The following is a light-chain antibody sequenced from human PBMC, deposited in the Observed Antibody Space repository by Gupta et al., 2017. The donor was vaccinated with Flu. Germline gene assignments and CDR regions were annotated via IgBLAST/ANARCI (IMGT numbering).Light chain of an antibody. V-gene: IGKV3-11*01. CDR1: QSVNKF. Sequence: ESATLSCRASQSVNKFLAWYQQKPGQAPRLLIYDTSNRATGIPARLSGSGSGTDFTLTISSLEPEDFALYYCQQRSNWPPFTFGGGTKVEIK. CDR2: DTS. J-gene: IGKJ4*01. CDR3: QQRSNWPPFT.